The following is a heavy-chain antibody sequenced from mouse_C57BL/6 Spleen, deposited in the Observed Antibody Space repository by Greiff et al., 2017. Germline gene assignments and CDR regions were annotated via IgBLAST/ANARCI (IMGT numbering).Heavy chain of an antibody. D-gene: IGHD1-1*01. J-gene: IGHJ3*01. CDR2: ISSGGDYI. CDR1: GFTFSSYA. Sequence: EVKVVESGEDLVKPGGSLKLSCAASGFTFSSYAMSWVRQTPEKRLEWVAYISSGGDYIYYADTVKGRFTISRDNARNTLYLQMSRLKSEDTAMYYCTRAINYGSSWFAYWGQGTLVTVSA. V-gene: IGHV5-9-1*02. CDR3: TRAINYGSSWFAY.